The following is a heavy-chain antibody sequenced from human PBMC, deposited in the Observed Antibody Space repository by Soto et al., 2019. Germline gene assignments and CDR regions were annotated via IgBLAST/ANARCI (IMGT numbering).Heavy chain of an antibody. D-gene: IGHD2-15*01. CDR3: ARDPGAASFDF. V-gene: IGHV1-18*01. J-gene: IGHJ4*02. CDR2: INTSNDNK. Sequence: ASVKVSCKASGYTFTNYGISWVRQAPGEGLEWAGWINTSNDNKLYAQKLQGRLTLTTDTSTSTAYMDLTTLRSDDTAVYFCARDPGAASFDFWAQGTLVTVSS. CDR1: GYTFTNYG.